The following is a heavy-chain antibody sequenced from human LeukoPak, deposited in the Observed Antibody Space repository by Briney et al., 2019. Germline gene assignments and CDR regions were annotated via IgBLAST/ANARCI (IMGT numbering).Heavy chain of an antibody. CDR1: GFTFSSYA. D-gene: IGHD1-14*01. CDR2: ISYDGSNK. CDR3: AREYPTTYYYGMDV. Sequence: GRSLRLSCAASGFTFSSYAMHWVRQAPGKGLEWVAVISYDGSNKYYADSVKGRFTISRDNSKNTLYLQMNSLRAEDTAVYYCAREYPTTYYYGMDVWGQGTTVTVSS. J-gene: IGHJ6*02. V-gene: IGHV3-30*04.